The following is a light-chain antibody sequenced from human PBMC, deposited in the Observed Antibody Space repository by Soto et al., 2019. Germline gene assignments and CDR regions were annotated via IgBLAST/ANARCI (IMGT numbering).Light chain of an antibody. J-gene: IGKJ2*01. Sequence: EIVLTQSPGTLSLSPGERATLSCRARQSFSGNYLAWYQQKPGQAPRLLIYGVSSRATGIPDRFSGSGSGTDFTLSISRLEPEDFAVYYCQQYGTSPPMYTFGQGTKLEIK. CDR2: GVS. V-gene: IGKV3-20*01. CDR3: QQYGTSPPMYT. CDR1: QSFSGNY.